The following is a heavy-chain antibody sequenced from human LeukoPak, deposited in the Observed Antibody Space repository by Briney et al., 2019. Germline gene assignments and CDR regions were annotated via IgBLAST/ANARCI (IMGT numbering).Heavy chain of an antibody. CDR2: ISGSGGST. CDR1: GGSFSGYY. D-gene: IGHD2-15*01. Sequence: ETLSLTCAVYGGSFSGYYWSWVRQAPGKGLEWVSAISGSGGSTYYADSVKGRFTISRDNAKNTLYLQMNSLRAEDTAVYYCASLGYCSGGSCYPWDYYYYMDVWGKGTTVTVSS. J-gene: IGHJ6*03. V-gene: IGHV3-23*01. CDR3: ASLGYCSGGSCYPWDYYYYMDV.